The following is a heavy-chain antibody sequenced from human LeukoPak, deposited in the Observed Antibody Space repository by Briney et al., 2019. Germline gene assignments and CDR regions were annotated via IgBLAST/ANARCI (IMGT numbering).Heavy chain of an antibody. CDR1: GDSINSINW. Sequence: SGTLSLTCAVFGDSINSINWWSWVRQPPGKGLEWIGEIWQNGQTNYNPSLKSRVTISMDKPKNQFSLILSSVTAADTGVYYCAGEPPGSYIAYWGQGTLVTVSSGMDVWGQGTTVTVSS. D-gene: IGHD3-10*01. J-gene: IGHJ6*02. CDR2: IWQNGQT. V-gene: IGHV4-4*02. CDR3: AGEPPGSYIAYWGQGTLVTVSSGMDV.